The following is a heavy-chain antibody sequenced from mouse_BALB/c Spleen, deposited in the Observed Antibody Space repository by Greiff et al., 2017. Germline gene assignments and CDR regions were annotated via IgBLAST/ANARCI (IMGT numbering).Heavy chain of an antibody. D-gene: IGHD2-4*01. CDR2: IDPETGGT. V-gene: IGHV1-15*01. CDR3: TMDYDGYAMDY. CDR1: GYTFTDYE. J-gene: IGHJ4*01. Sequence: QVQLQQSGAELVRPGASVTLSCKASGYTFTDYEMHWVKQTPVHGLEWIGAIDPETGGTAYNQKFKGKATLTADKSSSTAYMELRSLTSEDSAVYYCTMDYDGYAMDYWGQGTSVTVSA.